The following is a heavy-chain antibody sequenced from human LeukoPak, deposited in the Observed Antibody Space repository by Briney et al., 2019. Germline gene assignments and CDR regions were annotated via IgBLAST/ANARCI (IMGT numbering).Heavy chain of an antibody. CDR3: ARGTYAGYYYYYGMDV. V-gene: IGHV1-24*01. CDR2: FDPEDGET. CDR1: GYTLTELS. J-gene: IGHJ6*02. D-gene: IGHD3-10*01. Sequence: GASVKVSCKVSGYTLTELSMHWVRQAPGKGLEWMGGFDPEDGETIYAQKFQGRVTMTEDTSTDAAYMELSSLRSEDTAVYYCARGTYAGYYYYYGMDVWGQGTTVTVSS.